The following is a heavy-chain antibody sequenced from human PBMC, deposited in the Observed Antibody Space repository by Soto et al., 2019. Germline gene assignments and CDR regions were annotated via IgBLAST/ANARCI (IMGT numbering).Heavy chain of an antibody. CDR2: IYWDDDK. D-gene: IGHD3-3*01. Sequence: QITLNESGPTVVKPAETLTLTCTFSGFSLTTSGVGVGWIRQSPGKAPEWLALIYWDDDKRYSASLKSRLTITKDTSECQVVLTMASVDPADTATYYCAHRILRTVFGLVTTTAIYFDFWGQGTPVVVSS. V-gene: IGHV2-5*02. J-gene: IGHJ4*02. CDR3: AHRILRTVFGLVTTTAIYFDF. CDR1: GFSLTTSGVG.